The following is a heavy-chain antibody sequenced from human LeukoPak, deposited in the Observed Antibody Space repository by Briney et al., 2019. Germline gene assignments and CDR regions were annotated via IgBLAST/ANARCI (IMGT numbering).Heavy chain of an antibody. CDR2: IIPIFGTA. CDR3: ARAPSGYSSSWGGDYYFDY. CDR1: GGTFSSYA. J-gene: IGHJ4*02. D-gene: IGHD6-13*01. V-gene: IGHV1-69*01. Sequence: GSSVKVSCKASGGTFSSYAISWVRQAPGQGLEWMGGIIPIFGTANYAQKFQGRVTITADESTSTAYMELSSLRSEDTAVYYCARAPSGYSSSWGGDYYFDYWGQGTLVTVSS.